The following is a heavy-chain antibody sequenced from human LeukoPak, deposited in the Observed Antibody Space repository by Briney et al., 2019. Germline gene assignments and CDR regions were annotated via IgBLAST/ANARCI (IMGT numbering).Heavy chain of an antibody. Sequence: SETLSLTCSVSGVSISSSYWSWIRQRPGKGLEWIGYISYRGTTKYNPSLKSRVTISVDTSKNQVSLNLSSVTAADTAVYYCARDPGSCSGGSCSFYWYFDLWGRGTLVTVSS. CDR2: ISYRGTT. V-gene: IGHV4-59*01. CDR1: GVSISSSY. CDR3: ARDPGSCSGGSCSFYWYFDL. J-gene: IGHJ2*01. D-gene: IGHD2-15*01.